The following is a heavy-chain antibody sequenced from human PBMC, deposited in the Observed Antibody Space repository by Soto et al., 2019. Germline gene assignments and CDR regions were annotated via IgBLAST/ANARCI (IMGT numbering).Heavy chain of an antibody. V-gene: IGHV1-69*19. CDR3: ARLLKSRGRSYRDWYDP. Sequence: QVQLVQSGAEVKKPGSSVKVSCKASGGTFSSYAISWVRQAPGQGLEWMGGIIPIFGTANYAQKFQGRVTITADESTSTAYMELSSLRSEDTAVYYCARLLKSRGRSYRDWYDPWGQGTLVTVSS. D-gene: IGHD1-26*01. J-gene: IGHJ5*02. CDR1: GGTFSSYA. CDR2: IIPIFGTA.